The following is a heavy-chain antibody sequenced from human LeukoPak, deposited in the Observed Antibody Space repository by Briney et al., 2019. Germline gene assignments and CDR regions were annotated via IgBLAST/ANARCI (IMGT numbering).Heavy chain of an antibody. D-gene: IGHD5-12*01. V-gene: IGHV4-38-2*02. Sequence: SETLSLTCTVSGYSISSGYYWGWIRQPPGKGLEWIGSIYHSGSTYYNPSLKSRVTISVDTSKNQFSLKLSSVTAADTAVYYCARDMRSGYSGYDYYYYYYMDVWGKGTTVTVSS. CDR1: GYSISSGYY. J-gene: IGHJ6*03. CDR2: IYHSGST. CDR3: ARDMRSGYSGYDYYYYYYMDV.